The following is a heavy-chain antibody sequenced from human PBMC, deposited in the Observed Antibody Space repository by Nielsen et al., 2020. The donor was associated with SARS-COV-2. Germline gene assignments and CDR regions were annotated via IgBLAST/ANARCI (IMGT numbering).Heavy chain of an antibody. V-gene: IGHV1-2*04. CDR3: ARGYAEGFGLDY. CDR1: GYTFTGYY. J-gene: IGHJ4*02. CDR2: INPNSGGT. D-gene: IGHD2-2*01. Sequence: ASVKVSCKASGYTFTGYYMHWVRQAPGQGLEWIGWINPNSGGTNYAQKFQGWVTMTRDTSISTAYMELSRLRSDDTAVYYCARGYAEGFGLDYWGQGTLVTVSS.